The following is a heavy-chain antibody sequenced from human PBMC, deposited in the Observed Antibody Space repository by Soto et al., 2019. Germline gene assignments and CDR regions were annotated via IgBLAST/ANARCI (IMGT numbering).Heavy chain of an antibody. V-gene: IGHV4-34*01. J-gene: IGHJ4*02. CDR2: INHSGST. D-gene: IGHD3-22*01. CDR1: GGSFSGYY. CDR3: ARGRMIVVVTPFDY. Sequence: QVQLQQWGAGLLKPSETLSLTCAVYGGSFSGYYWSWIRQPPGKGLEWIGEINHSGSTNYNPSLKSRVTIXVXTXXNQFSLKLSSVTAADTAVYYCARGRMIVVVTPFDYWGQGTLVTVSS.